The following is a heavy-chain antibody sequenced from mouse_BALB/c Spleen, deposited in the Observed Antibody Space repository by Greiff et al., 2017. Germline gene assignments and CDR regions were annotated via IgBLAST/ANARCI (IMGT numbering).Heavy chain of an antibody. CDR3: ARDGTPCYYGSSWFAY. V-gene: IGHV3-6*02. CDR1: GYSITSGYY. Sequence: EVKLVESGPGLVKPSQSLSLTCSVTGYSITSGYYWNWIRQFPGNKLEWMGYISYDGSNNYNPSLKNRISITRDTSKNQFFLKLNSVTTEDTATYYCARDGTPCYYGSSWFAYWGQGTLVTVSA. J-gene: IGHJ3*01. D-gene: IGHD1-1*01. CDR2: ISYDGSN.